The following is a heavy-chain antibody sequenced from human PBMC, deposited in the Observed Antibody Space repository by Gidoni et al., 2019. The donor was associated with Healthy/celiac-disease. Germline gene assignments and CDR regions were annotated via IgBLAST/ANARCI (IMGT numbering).Heavy chain of an antibody. CDR3: ARDLAIYYGSGGASLGFDY. V-gene: IGHV3-21*01. CDR1: GFTFSSYS. CDR2: ISSSSSYI. Sequence: EVQLVESGGGLVKPGGSLRLSCAASGFTFSSYSMNWVRQAPGKGLEWVSSISSSSSYIYYADSVKGRFTISRDNAKNSLYLQMNSLRAEDTAVYYCARDLAIYYGSGGASLGFDYWGQGTLVTVSS. J-gene: IGHJ4*02. D-gene: IGHD3-10*01.